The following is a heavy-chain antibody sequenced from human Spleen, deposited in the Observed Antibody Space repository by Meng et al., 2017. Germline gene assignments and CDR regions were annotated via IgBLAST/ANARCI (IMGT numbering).Heavy chain of an antibody. V-gene: IGHV4-34*01. CDR1: GGSFSGYY. J-gene: IGHJ3*01. CDR3: ARDYAGTSSNAFDF. Sequence: SETLSLTCAVYGGSFSGYYWSWIRQPPGKGLEWIGEINHSGSTNYNPSLKSRVTISLDTSNNQFSLKLSSVTAADTAVYYCARDYAGTSSNAFDFWGQGTMVTVSS. CDR2: INHSGST. D-gene: IGHD3-16*01.